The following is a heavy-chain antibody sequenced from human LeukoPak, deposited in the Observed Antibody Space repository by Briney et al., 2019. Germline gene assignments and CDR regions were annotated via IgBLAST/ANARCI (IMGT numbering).Heavy chain of an antibody. D-gene: IGHD3-16*01. V-gene: IGHV3-73*01. CDR2: IRGKGFSDPP. CDR3: TVPQNGGNWFDP. Sequence: PGGSLRLSCAASGFTFSDSAIHWVRQASGKGLEWVGRIRGKGFSDPPAYAASVKDRFTISRDDSESTAYLQMNSLKAEDTAVYYCTVPQNGGNWFDPWGPGTQVTVSS. CDR1: GFTFSDSA. J-gene: IGHJ5*02.